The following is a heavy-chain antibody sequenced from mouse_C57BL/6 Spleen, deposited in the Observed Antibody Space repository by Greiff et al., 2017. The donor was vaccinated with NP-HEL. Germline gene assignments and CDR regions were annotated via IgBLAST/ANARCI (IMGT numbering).Heavy chain of an antibody. J-gene: IGHJ2*01. CDR3: ARNYGSSYHFDY. V-gene: IGHV1-63*01. CDR1: GYTFTNYW. D-gene: IGHD1-1*01. Sequence: QVHVKQSGAELVRPGTSVKMSCKASGYTFTNYWIGWAKQRPGHGLEWIGDIYPGGGYTNYNEKFKGKATLTADKSSSTAYMQFSSLTSEDSAIYYCARNYGSSYHFDYWGQGTTLTVSS. CDR2: IYPGGGYT.